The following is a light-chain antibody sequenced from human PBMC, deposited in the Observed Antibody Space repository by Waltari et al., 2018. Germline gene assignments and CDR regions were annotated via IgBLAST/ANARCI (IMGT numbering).Light chain of an antibody. CDR1: RTDLVTYNV. CDR2: EVR. Sequence: QSALTQPASMSGSPGQSITISCTGTRTDLVTYNVVSWSQHHPGKAPKLIIYEVRNRPSGISDRFSGSMSGSTASLTISRLQAEDEAEYYCCSFAGNSYVFGTGTKVTVL. J-gene: IGLJ1*01. CDR3: CSFAGNSYV. V-gene: IGLV2-23*02.